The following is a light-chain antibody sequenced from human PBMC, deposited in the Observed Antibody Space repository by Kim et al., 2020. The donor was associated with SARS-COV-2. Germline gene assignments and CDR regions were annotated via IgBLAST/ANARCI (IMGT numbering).Light chain of an antibody. CDR3: QQLNSYPPQLT. J-gene: IGKJ4*01. Sequence: DIQLTQSPSFLSASVGDRVTTTCRASQGISSYLAWYQQKPGKAPKLLIYAASTLQSGVPSRFSGSGSGTEFTLTISSLQPEDFATYYCQQLNSYPPQLTFGGGTKVDIK. V-gene: IGKV1-9*01. CDR1: QGISSY. CDR2: AAS.